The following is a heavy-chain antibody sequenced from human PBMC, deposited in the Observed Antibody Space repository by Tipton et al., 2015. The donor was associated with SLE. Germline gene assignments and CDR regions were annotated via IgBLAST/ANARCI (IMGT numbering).Heavy chain of an antibody. CDR1: GGSISSNNW. J-gene: IGHJ6*03. V-gene: IGHV4-4*02. CDR2: IYHSGDT. D-gene: IGHD6-6*01. Sequence: GSLRLSCAVSGGSISSNNWWTWVRQSPGKGLEWIGGIYHSGDTNYNPSLESQVTISLDTSKKQFSLKLNSVSAADTAVYYCARGPRKLVPGSYYYYMDVWGKGTTVTVSS. CDR3: ARGPRKLVPGSYYYYMDV.